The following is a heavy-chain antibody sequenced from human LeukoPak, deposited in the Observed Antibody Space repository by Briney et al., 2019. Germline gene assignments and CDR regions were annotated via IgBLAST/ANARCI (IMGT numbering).Heavy chain of an antibody. CDR2: IYYSGST. V-gene: IGHV4-59*01. J-gene: IGHJ5*02. Sequence: SETLSLTCTVSGGSISNYYWSWIRQPPGKGLEWIGYIYYSGSTNYNPSLKSRVTISVDTSKNQFSLKLSSVTAADTAVYYCARGNGYSGWFDPWGQGTLVTVSS. CDR3: ARGNGYSGWFDP. CDR1: GGSISNYY. D-gene: IGHD5-24*01.